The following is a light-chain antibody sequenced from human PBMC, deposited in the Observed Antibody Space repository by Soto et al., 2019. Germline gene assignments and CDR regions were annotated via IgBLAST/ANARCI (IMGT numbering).Light chain of an antibody. Sequence: DIQLTQSPSFLSASVGDRVTITCRASQGISSSLAWFQQKPGKAPKLLIYAASTLQSRVPSRFSGSASGTDFTLTISSLQPEDFATYYCQQLNTYPHTFGQGTKLEIK. CDR2: AAS. V-gene: IGKV1-9*01. CDR3: QQLNTYPHT. J-gene: IGKJ2*01. CDR1: QGISSS.